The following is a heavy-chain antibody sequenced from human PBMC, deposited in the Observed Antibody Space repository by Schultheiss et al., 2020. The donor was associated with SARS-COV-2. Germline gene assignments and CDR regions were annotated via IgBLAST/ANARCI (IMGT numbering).Heavy chain of an antibody. J-gene: IGHJ4*02. CDR2: IIPIFGTA. D-gene: IGHD3-22*01. CDR1: GGTFSSYA. V-gene: IGHV1-69*13. Sequence: SVKVSCKASGGTFSSYAISWVRQAPGQGLEWMGGIIPIFGTANYAQKFQGRVTITADESTSTAYMELSSLRSEDTAVYYCARDPRGAYDSSGYCDYWGQGTLVTVSS. CDR3: ARDPRGAYDSSGYCDY.